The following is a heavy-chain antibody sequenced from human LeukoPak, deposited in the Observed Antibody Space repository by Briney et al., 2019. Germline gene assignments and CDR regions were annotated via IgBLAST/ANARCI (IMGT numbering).Heavy chain of an antibody. CDR1: GFTFSSYA. V-gene: IGHV3-23*01. D-gene: IGHD1-26*01. Sequence: PGGSLRLSCAASGFTFSSYAMSWVRQAPGKGLEWVSAISGSGGSTSYADSVKRRFTISRDNSKNTLYLQMNSLRAEDTAVYYCAKPGGDFFYGMDVWGQGTTVTVSS. CDR2: ISGSGGST. J-gene: IGHJ6*02. CDR3: AKPGGDFFYGMDV.